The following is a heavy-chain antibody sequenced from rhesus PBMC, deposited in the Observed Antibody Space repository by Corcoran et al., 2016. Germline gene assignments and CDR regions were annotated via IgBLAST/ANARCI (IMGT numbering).Heavy chain of an antibody. CDR1: GFTFSDYY. V-gene: IGHV3S22*01. Sequence: EVQLVESGGGLVQPGGSLRLSCAASGFTFSDYYMSWVRQAQGKGPEWVGFIRNKAKGGTAENAASVKGRFTISRDDSKSIASLQMNSLKTEDTAVYYCARKLRGYAFDFWGQGLRVTVSS. D-gene: IGHD1-1*01. J-gene: IGHJ3*01. CDR3: ARKLRGYAFDF. CDR2: IRNKAKGGTA.